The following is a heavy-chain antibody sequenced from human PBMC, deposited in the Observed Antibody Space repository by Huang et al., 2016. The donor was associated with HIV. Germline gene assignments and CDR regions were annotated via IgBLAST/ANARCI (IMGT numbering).Heavy chain of an antibody. CDR1: GFTFRQYA. D-gene: IGHD3-3*01. Sequence: QVQLVESGGGVVQPGRSLRLSCAASGFTFRQYAMHWVHQAPGKGVEWVALISYDGSEKYFGDSVKGRFTISRDNSKNMLYLQMNSLRPDDSAMYYCVKDSPGVITIFGGDVWGQGTTVTVSS. V-gene: IGHV3-30*18. CDR3: VKDSPGVITIFGGDV. J-gene: IGHJ6*02. CDR2: ISYDGSEK.